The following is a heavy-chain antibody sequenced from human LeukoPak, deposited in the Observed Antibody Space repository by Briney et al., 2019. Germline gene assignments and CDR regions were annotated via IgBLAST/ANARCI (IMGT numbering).Heavy chain of an antibody. CDR3: ARGYNWNEGSDY. Sequence: SETLSLTCTVSGGSISSYYWSWIRQPPGKGLEWIGEINHSGSTNYNPSLKSRVTISVDTSKNQFSLKLSSVTAADTAVYYCARGYNWNEGSDYWGQGTLVTVSS. J-gene: IGHJ4*02. CDR1: GGSISSYY. V-gene: IGHV4-34*01. CDR2: INHSGST. D-gene: IGHD1-20*01.